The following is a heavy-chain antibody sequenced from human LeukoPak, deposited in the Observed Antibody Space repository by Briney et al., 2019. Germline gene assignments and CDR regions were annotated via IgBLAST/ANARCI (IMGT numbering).Heavy chain of an antibody. CDR1: GGSISSYY. CDR3: ARGEEGYDFWSGYFDY. CDR2: IYYSGST. D-gene: IGHD3-3*01. J-gene: IGHJ4*02. V-gene: IGHV4-59*01. Sequence: PSETLSLTCTVSGGSISSYYWSWIRQPPGNGLEWIGYIYYSGSTNYNPSLKSRVTISVDTSKNQFSLKLSSVTAADTAVYYCARGEEGYDFWSGYFDYWGQGTLVTVSS.